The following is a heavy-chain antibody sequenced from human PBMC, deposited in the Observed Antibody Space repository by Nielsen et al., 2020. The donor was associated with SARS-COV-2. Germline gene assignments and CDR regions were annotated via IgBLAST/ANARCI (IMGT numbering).Heavy chain of an antibody. V-gene: IGHV1-2*04. CDR3: ARLTAALDY. CDR2: INPNSGGT. J-gene: IGHJ4*02. CDR1: GYTFTGYY. Sequence: ASVKVSCKASGYTFTGYYMHWVRQAPGQGLEWMGWINPNSGGTNYAQKFQGWVTMTRDTSISTAYMELSRLRSEDTAVYYCARLTAALDYWGQGTLVTVSS. D-gene: IGHD2-21*02.